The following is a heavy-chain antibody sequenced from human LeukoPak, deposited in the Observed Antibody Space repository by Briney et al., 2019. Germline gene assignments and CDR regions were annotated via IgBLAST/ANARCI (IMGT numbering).Heavy chain of an antibody. D-gene: IGHD5-12*01. Sequence: PGGSLRHSRAASRFIFSSYWMHWIRHGPGKGLVWVSRVNTDGSSTNYADFVKGRFTISRDNAKNPLYLQMNSLRDDDTAVYYCARSLGGYDYWNVDLWGQGTLVTVSS. V-gene: IGHV3-74*01. CDR2: VNTDGSST. CDR3: ARSLGGYDYWNVDL. CDR1: RFIFSSYW. J-gene: IGHJ5*02.